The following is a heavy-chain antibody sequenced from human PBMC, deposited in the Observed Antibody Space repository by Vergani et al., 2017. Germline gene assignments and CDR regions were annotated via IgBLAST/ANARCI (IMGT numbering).Heavy chain of an antibody. CDR1: GFTSSYYG. Sequence: QVHLVESGGVVVQPGRSLRLSCVVSGFTSSYYGMHWVRQAPGKGLEWVAVISYDGTQKYYADSVKCRFTISKDNSKSTLYLQMNSLRTEDTAVYYCATKSCGTPGCQIGYFREWGQGTLVTVSS. J-gene: IGHJ1*01. D-gene: IGHD1-1*01. CDR3: ATKSCGTPGCQIGYFRE. CDR2: ISYDGTQK. V-gene: IGHV3-30*03.